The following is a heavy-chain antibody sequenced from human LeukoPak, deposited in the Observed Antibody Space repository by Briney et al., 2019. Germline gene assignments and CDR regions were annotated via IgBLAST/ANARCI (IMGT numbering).Heavy chain of an antibody. V-gene: IGHV1-18*04. CDR1: GYTFTGYY. CDR2: ISAYNGNT. CDR3: ARVVRGVIEHYYYFYMDV. J-gene: IGHJ6*03. D-gene: IGHD3-10*01. Sequence: ASVKVSCKASGYTFTGYYMHWVRQAPGQGLEWMGWISAYNGNTNYAQKLQGRVTMTTDTSTSTPYMELRSLRSDGTAVYYCARVVRGVIEHYYYFYMDVWGKGTTVTVSS.